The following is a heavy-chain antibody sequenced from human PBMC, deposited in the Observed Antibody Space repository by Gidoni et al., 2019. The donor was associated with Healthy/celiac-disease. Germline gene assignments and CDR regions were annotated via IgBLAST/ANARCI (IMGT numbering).Heavy chain of an antibody. Sequence: QVQLVQSWSEVMKPGSSVTVSCKASGITFSRYAISWVRQAPGQGLEWMGGIIPIFGTANYAQKCQGRGTITAEESTSTAYMEMSRVRSEDTAGEYGAREGPHGKYFDYWGQGTLVTVSS. J-gene: IGHJ4*02. CDR2: IIPIFGTA. CDR3: AREGPHGKYFDY. CDR1: GITFSRYA. V-gene: IGHV1-69*01.